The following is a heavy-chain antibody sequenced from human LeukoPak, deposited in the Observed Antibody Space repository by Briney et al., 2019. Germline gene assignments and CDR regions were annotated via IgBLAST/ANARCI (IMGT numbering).Heavy chain of an antibody. CDR3: ARVSTIFRVVPEGV. J-gene: IGHJ4*02. V-gene: IGHV1-2*02. CDR1: GYTFTGYY. Sequence: ASVKVSCKASGYTFTGYYMHWVRQAPGQGLEWMGWINPNSGGTNYAQKFQGRVTMTRDTSISTAYMELSRLRSDDTAVYYCARVSTIFRVVPEGVWGQGTLVTVSS. D-gene: IGHD3-3*01. CDR2: INPNSGGT.